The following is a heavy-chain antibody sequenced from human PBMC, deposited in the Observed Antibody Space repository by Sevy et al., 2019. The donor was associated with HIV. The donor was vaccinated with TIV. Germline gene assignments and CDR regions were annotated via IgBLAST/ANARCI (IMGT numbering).Heavy chain of an antibody. V-gene: IGHV3-30*18. Sequence: GGSLRLSCAASGFTFGTFGMHWVRQAPGKGLEWVAVISYDGSSKYYGDSVKGRFIISRDNSKNTLYLQMSSLRPEDTAMYYCAKDFTGYNGMDVWGKGTTVTVSS. CDR3: AKDFTGYNGMDV. D-gene: IGHD3-9*01. CDR2: ISYDGSSK. CDR1: GFTFGTFG. J-gene: IGHJ6*04.